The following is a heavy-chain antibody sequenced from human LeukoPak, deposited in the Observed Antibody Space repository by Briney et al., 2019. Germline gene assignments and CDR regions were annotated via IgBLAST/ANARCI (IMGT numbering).Heavy chain of an antibody. D-gene: IGHD3-22*01. CDR1: GFTFRTYW. CDR2: INTDGRST. J-gene: IGHJ4*02. V-gene: IGHV3-74*01. Sequence: SGGSLRLSCAASGFTFRTYWMHWVRQAPGKGLVWVSRINTDGRSTSYADSVKGRFTISRDNAKNSLYLQMNSLRAEDAAVYYCARVTPNYYDSSGYSFDYWGQGTLVTVSS. CDR3: ARVTPNYYDSSGYSFDY.